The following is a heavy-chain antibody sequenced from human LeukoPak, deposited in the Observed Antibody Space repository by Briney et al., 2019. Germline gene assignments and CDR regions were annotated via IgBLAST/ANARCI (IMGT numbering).Heavy chain of an antibody. J-gene: IGHJ3*02. CDR2: IYYSGST. V-gene: IGHV4-39*07. Sequence: SETLSLTCTVSGGSISSSSYFWGWIRQPPGKGLEWIGSIYYSGSTHYNPSLKTRVTISVDSSKNQFSLKLSSVTAADTAVYYCARFFGERNNNVVAPPTAWGAADAFNIWGQGTMVTVSS. CDR3: ARFFGERNNNVVAPPTAWGAADAFNI. D-gene: IGHD2-2*01. CDR1: GGSISSSSYF.